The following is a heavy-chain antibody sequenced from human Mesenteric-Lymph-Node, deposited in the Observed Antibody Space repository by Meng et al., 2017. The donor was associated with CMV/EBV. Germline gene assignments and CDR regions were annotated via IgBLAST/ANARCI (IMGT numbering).Heavy chain of an antibody. J-gene: IGHJ4*02. Sequence: GGSLRLSCAASGFTFSDYYMSWIRQAPGKGLEWVSYISSSGSTIYYADSVKGRFTISRDNAKNSLYLQMNSLRAEDTAVYYCARSPTYDFWRSDDYWGQGTLVTVSS. D-gene: IGHD3-3*01. V-gene: IGHV3-11*04. CDR3: ARSPTYDFWRSDDY. CDR2: ISSSGSTI. CDR1: GFTFSDYY.